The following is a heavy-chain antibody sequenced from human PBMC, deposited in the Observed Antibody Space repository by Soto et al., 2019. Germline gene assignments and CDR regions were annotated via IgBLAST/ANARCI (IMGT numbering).Heavy chain of an antibody. D-gene: IGHD7-27*01. CDR1: GGSISSYY. J-gene: IGHJ3*02. CDR2: IYYSGST. V-gene: IGHV4-59*01. Sequence: SETLSLTCTVSGGSISSYYWSWIRQPPGKGLEWIGYIYYSGSTNYNPSLKSRVTISVDTSKNQFSLKLSSVTAADTAVYYCARGDQEPWGSGAFGIWRQGTMFT. CDR3: ARGDQEPWGSGAFGI.